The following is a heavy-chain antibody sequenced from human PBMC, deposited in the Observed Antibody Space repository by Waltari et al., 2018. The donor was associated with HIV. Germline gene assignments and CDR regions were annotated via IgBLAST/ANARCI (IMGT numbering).Heavy chain of an antibody. Sequence: QVQLVQSGTEVKKPGSSEKVSCKTSGGTFITSDISWVRQAPGKGLEWMGKITPILSVPNYAQKFQGRITITADKSTRTAYMELTSLRSDDTAVYYCAREGGVSFPGAMDVWGQGTTITVSS. CDR2: ITPILSVP. CDR1: GGTFITSD. CDR3: AREGGVSFPGAMDV. D-gene: IGHD3-10*01. J-gene: IGHJ6*02. V-gene: IGHV1-69*04.